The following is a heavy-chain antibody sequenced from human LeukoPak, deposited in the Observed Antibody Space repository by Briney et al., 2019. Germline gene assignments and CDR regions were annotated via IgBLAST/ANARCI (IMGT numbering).Heavy chain of an antibody. CDR2: ISWNSGDI. CDR1: GFSFGGYA. D-gene: IGHD2-21*02. CDR3: VKSGGYATAIRYFDL. J-gene: IGHJ2*01. Sequence: GGSLRLSCAASGFSFGGYALHWVRQAPGKGLEWVASISWNSGDIVHADSLKGRFTISRDNAKNSLYLQMDSLRTEDTALYYCVKSGGYATAIRYFDLWGRGTLVTVSS. V-gene: IGHV3-9*01.